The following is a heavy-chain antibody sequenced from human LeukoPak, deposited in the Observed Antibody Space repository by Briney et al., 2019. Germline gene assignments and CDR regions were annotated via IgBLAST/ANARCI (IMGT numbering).Heavy chain of an antibody. CDR1: GGTFSDYY. D-gene: IGHD3-10*01. CDR2: ITHSGST. Sequence: SETLSFTCTVYGGTFSDYYWSWIRQPPGRGLEWIWEITHSGSTNYNPSLKSRVTISVDTSKNQFSVKVISVTAADTAVYYCARRVRGVNDAFDIWGEGTLVTVSS. J-gene: IGHJ3*02. CDR3: ARRVRGVNDAFDI. V-gene: IGHV4-34*01.